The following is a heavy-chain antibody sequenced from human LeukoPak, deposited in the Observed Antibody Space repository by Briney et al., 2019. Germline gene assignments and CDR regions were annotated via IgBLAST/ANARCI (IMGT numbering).Heavy chain of an antibody. Sequence: SETLSLTCTVSGGSISSSSYYWSWIRQPPGKGLEWIGYIYYSGSTNYNPSLKSRVTISVDTSKNQFSLNLSSVTAADTAVYYCARGGAIFGVVIRYGMDVWGKGTTVIVSS. CDR2: IYYSGST. V-gene: IGHV4-61*05. D-gene: IGHD3-3*01. CDR1: GGSISSSSYY. J-gene: IGHJ6*04. CDR3: ARGGAIFGVVIRYGMDV.